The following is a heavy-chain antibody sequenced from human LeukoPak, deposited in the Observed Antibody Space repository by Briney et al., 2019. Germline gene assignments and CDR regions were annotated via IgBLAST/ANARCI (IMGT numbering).Heavy chain of an antibody. CDR1: GFTFSSYW. J-gene: IGHJ4*02. CDR2: IKQDGSVK. Sequence: GGSLRLSCAASGFTFSSYWMSWVRQAPGKGLEWVANIKQDGSVKYYVDSVKGRFTISRDNAKNSLYLQMNSLRAEDTAVYYCAREAEGGPLDYWGQGTPVTVSS. CDR3: AREAEGGPLDY. D-gene: IGHD3-16*01. V-gene: IGHV3-7*01.